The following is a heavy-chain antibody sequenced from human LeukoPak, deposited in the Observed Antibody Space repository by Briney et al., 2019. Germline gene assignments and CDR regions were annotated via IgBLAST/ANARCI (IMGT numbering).Heavy chain of an antibody. CDR3: ARFRRNWFDP. J-gene: IGHJ5*02. CDR2: IYDSGTT. CDR1: GFTVSNNY. Sequence: GGSLRLSCTISGFTVSNNYISWVRQAPGLSLEWVSVIYDSGTTYYADSVKGRFTISRDNSKNTLYLQMNSLRAEDTAVYYCARFRRNWFDPWGQGTLVTVSS. V-gene: IGHV3-66*02.